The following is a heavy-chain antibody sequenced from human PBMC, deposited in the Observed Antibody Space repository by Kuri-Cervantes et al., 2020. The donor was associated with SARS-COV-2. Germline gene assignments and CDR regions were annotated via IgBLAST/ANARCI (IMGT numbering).Heavy chain of an antibody. V-gene: IGHV3-23*01. CDR3: AKGILNSDSSTLGRFDF. D-gene: IGHD6-13*01. CDR2: ISAGGDTV. Sequence: GESPKTSFAASGFSFSGYAMSWVRQAPGKGLERVSAISAGGDTVLYADFVRGRFTISRDNSKNTLYLQTNSLRAEDTAIYYCAKGILNSDSSTLGRFDFWGLGTLVTVSS. J-gene: IGHJ4*02. CDR1: GFSFSGYA.